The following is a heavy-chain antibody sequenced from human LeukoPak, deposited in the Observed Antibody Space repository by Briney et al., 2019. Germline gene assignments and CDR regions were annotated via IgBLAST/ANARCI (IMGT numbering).Heavy chain of an antibody. V-gene: IGHV4-39*07. D-gene: IGHD3-3*01. Sequence: PSETLSLTCTVSGGSTSDSTYHWGWIRQPPGKGLEWIGSIYYTGITYYNPPLKSRVTISVDTSKNQFSLKLSSVTAADTAVYYCARGRLFFWSGYAETYFDYWGQGTLVTVSS. CDR3: ARGRLFFWSGYAETYFDY. CDR2: IYYTGIT. J-gene: IGHJ4*02. CDR1: GGSTSDSTYH.